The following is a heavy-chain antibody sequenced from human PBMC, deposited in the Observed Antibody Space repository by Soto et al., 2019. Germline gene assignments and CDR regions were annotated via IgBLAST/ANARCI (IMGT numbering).Heavy chain of an antibody. J-gene: IGHJ4*02. D-gene: IGHD3-22*01. CDR1: GFSFSDYY. CDR2: TRNKASSYTT. CDR3: AREGSSSGPDYEY. Sequence: EVQLVESGGGLVQPGGSLRLSCAASGFSFSDYYINRVRQAPGKGLEWVGRTRNKASSYTTDYAAFVKGRFTISRDDSKNLIYLQMNSLKPEDTAVYYCAREGSSSGPDYEYWGQGTLVTVSS. V-gene: IGHV3-72*01.